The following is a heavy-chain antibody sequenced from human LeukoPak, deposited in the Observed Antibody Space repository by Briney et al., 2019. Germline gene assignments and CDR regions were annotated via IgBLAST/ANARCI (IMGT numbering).Heavy chain of an antibody. J-gene: IGHJ4*02. D-gene: IGHD4-17*01. CDR3: ARYYMDRTTDLPFDY. V-gene: IGHV3-11*01. Sequence: GGSLRLSCAASGFSFSDYYMSWIRQAPGKGLEWVSYISSSGSTIYYADSVKGRFTISRDNAKDSLYLQMNSLRADDTAVYYCARYYMDRTTDLPFDYWGQGTLVTVSS. CDR2: ISSSGSTI. CDR1: GFSFSDYY.